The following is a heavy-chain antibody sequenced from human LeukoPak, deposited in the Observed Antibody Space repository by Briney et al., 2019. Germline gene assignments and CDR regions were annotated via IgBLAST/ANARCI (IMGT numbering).Heavy chain of an antibody. CDR3: ARESHDSSGYYSPFDY. D-gene: IGHD3-22*01. V-gene: IGHV3-11*04. Sequence: GGSLRLSCAASGFTFSDYYMSWVRQAPGKGLEWVSYISSSSSTIYYADSVKGRFTISRDNAKNSLYLQMNSLRAEDTAVYYCARESHDSSGYYSPFDYWGQGTLVTVSS. J-gene: IGHJ4*02. CDR2: ISSSSSTI. CDR1: GFTFSDYY.